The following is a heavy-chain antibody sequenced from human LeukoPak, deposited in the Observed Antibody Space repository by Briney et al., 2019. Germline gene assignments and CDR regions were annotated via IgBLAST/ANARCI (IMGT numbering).Heavy chain of an antibody. CDR1: GYTFTSYG. J-gene: IGHJ6*02. CDR2: ISAYNGNT. Sequence: ASVKVSCKASGYTFTSYGISWVRQAAGQGLEWMGWISAYNGNTNYAQKLQGRVTMTTDTSTSTAYMELRSLRSDDTAVYYCARKTGYSSRSYYYYGMDVWGQGTTVTVSS. V-gene: IGHV1-18*01. CDR3: ARKTGYSSRSYYYYGMDV. D-gene: IGHD6-13*01.